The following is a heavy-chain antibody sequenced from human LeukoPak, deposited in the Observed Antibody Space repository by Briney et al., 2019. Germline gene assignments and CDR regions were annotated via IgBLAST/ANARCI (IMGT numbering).Heavy chain of an antibody. V-gene: IGHV3-21*01. CDR1: GFTFSSYS. Sequence: GGSLRLSCAASGFTFSSYSMNWVRQAPGQGLEWVSSISSSSSYIYYADSVKGRFTISRDNAKNSLYLQMNSLRAEDTAVYYCASSRAAAGKDFDYWGQGTLVTVSS. CDR2: ISSSSSYI. J-gene: IGHJ4*02. CDR3: ASSRAAAGKDFDY. D-gene: IGHD6-13*01.